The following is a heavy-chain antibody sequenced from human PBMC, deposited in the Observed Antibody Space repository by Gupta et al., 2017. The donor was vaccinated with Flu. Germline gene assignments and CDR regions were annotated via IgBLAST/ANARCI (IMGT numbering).Heavy chain of an antibody. V-gene: IGHV3-21*06. CDR3: VRDHSTTWRKGNYFDS. CDR1: GFRFRTYD. J-gene: IGHJ4*02. CDR2: ISSSSSYI. Sequence: EVQLVESGGGPVKAGGSLRLPCAVSGFRFRTYDMDWVRQAPGKGLEWVSSISSSSSYIYYADAVKGRFTSSRDNAQNSVFLQMDSLRADDTAVYDCVRDHSTTWRKGNYFDSWGQGTLVTVSS. D-gene: IGHD5-18*01.